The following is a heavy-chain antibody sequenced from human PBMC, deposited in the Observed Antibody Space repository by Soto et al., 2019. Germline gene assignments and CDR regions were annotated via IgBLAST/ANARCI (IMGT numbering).Heavy chain of an antibody. CDR2: IDPSDGRT. CDR1: GYSFTSYH. Sequence: ASVKVSCKASGYSFTSYHIHWVRQAPGQGLEWMGLIDPSDGRTSYSQNFQGRVTMTRDTSTSTVYMELSSLRSEDTAVYYCARNANYYDSSGYRAVLGYWGQGTLVTVSS. D-gene: IGHD3-22*01. J-gene: IGHJ4*02. CDR3: ARNANYYDSSGYRAVLGY. V-gene: IGHV1-46*03.